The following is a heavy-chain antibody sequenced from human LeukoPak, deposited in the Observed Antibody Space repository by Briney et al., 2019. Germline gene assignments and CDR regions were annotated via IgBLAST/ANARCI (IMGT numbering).Heavy chain of an antibody. CDR3: ARDDYYGSGVYYMDV. J-gene: IGHJ6*03. CDR1: GGSFSGYY. Sequence: SETLSLTCAVYGGSFSGYYWSWIRQPPGKGLEWIGEINHSGSTNYNPSLKSRVTMSVDTSKNQFSLKLSSVTAADTAVYYCARDDYYGSGVYYMDVWGKGTTVTISS. V-gene: IGHV4-34*01. CDR2: INHSGST. D-gene: IGHD3-10*01.